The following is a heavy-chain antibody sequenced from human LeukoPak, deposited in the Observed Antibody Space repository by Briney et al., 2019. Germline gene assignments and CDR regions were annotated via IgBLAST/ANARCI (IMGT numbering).Heavy chain of an antibody. CDR1: GDSVSSNSAA. CDR3: ARGGRYSSGWVVY. Sequence: SQTLSLTCAISGDSVSSNSAAWNWIRQSPSRGLEWLGRTYYRSKWYNDYAVSMKSRITINPDTSKDQFSLQLNSVTPEDTAVYHCARGGRYSSGWVVYWGQGTLVTVSS. D-gene: IGHD6-19*01. J-gene: IGHJ4*02. V-gene: IGHV6-1*01. CDR2: TYYRSKWYN.